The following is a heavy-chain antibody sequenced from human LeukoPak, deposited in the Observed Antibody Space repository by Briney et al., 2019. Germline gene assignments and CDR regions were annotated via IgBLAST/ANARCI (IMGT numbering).Heavy chain of an antibody. CDR3: ARSPSRGPLWFGELDN. V-gene: IGHV4-59*01. D-gene: IGHD3-10*01. CDR1: GGSISSYY. J-gene: IGHJ4*02. Sequence: KSSETLSLTCTVSGGSISSYYWSWIRQPPGKGLEWSGYIYYSGSTNYNPSLKSRVTISVDTSKNQFSLKLSSVTAADTAVYYCARSPSRGPLWFGELDNWGQGALVPVSS. CDR2: IYYSGST.